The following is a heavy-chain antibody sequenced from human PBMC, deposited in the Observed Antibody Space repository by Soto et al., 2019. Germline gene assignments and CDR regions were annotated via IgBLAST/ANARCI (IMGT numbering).Heavy chain of an antibody. D-gene: IGHD3-10*01. CDR2: IIPIFGTA. J-gene: IGHJ6*02. CDR3: AGDSYYYGSGXMDV. CDR1: GGTFISYA. V-gene: IGHV1-69*13. Sequence: SVKVSCKASGGTFISYAISWVRQAPGQGLEWMGGIIPIFGTANYAQKFQGRVTITADESTSTAYMELSSLRSEDTAVYYCAGDSYYYGSGXMDVWGQGTTVTVSS.